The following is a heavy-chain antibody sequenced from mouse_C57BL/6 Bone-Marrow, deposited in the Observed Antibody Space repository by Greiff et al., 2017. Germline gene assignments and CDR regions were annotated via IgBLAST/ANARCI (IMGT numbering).Heavy chain of an antibody. CDR3: SRYGLWTGWYFDF. Sequence: EVQLQQSGAELVRPGSSVKMSCKASGYTFTSYGIHWVKQRPGQGLEWIGYIYPGNGYTEYNEKFKGKATLTSDASSSTAYMQLSSLTSEDSAIYFCSRYGLWTGWYFDFWGTGTTVTVSS. CDR2: IYPGNGYT. V-gene: IGHV1-58*01. J-gene: IGHJ1*03. D-gene: IGHD1-1*02. CDR1: GYTFTSYG.